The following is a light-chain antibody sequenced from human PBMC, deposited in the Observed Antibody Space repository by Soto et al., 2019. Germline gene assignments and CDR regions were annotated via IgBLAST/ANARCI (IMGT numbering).Light chain of an antibody. CDR2: DDN. Sequence: QSVLAQPPSVSAAPGQKVTISCSGSSSNIGNNDVSWYQQLPGTVPKLLIYDDNKRSSGIPDRFSGSRSGTSATLGITGLQTGDEADYYCGTWDSSLSAVLFGGGTKVTVL. CDR3: GTWDSSLSAVL. CDR1: SSNIGNND. J-gene: IGLJ2*01. V-gene: IGLV1-51*01.